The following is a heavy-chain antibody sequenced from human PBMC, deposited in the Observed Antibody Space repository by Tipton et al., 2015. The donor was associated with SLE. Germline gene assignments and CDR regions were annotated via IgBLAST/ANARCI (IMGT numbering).Heavy chain of an antibody. CDR1: GGSISSHY. CDR2: IYYSGST. J-gene: IGHJ2*01. Sequence: LRLSCTVSGGSISSHYWSWIRQPPGKGLEWIGYIYYSGSTNYNPSLKSRVTISVDTSKNQFSLKLSSVTAADAAVYYCARGGATVTTYWYFDLWGRGTLVTVSS. D-gene: IGHD4-17*01. CDR3: ARGGATVTTYWYFDL. V-gene: IGHV4-59*11.